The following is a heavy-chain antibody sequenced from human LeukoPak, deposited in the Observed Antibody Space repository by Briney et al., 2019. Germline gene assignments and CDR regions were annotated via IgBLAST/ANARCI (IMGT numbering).Heavy chain of an antibody. J-gene: IGHJ3*02. CDR3: ARHLYNLPYYDFWSGYPTDAFDI. Sequence: SETLSLTCTVSGGSISSGSYYWSWIRQPAGKGLEWIGSIYYSGSTYYNPSLKSRVTISVDTSKNQFSLKRSSVTAADTAVYYCARHLYNLPYYDFWSGYPTDAFDIWGQGTMVTVSS. CDR2: IYYSGST. D-gene: IGHD3-3*01. V-gene: IGHV4-39*01. CDR1: GGSISSGSYY.